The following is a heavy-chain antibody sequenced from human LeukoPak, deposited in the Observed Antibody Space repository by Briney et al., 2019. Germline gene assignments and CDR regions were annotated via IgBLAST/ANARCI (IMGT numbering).Heavy chain of an antibody. J-gene: IGHJ4*02. Sequence: GGSLRLSCAASGFTFSSYAMHWVRQAPGKGLEWVAVISYDGSNKYYADSVEGRFTISRDNSKNTLYLQMNSLRAEDTAVYYCARDGGGDYVALYYFDYWGQGTLVTVSS. CDR2: ISYDGSNK. CDR3: ARDGGGDYVALYYFDY. CDR1: GFTFSSYA. D-gene: IGHD4-17*01. V-gene: IGHV3-30-3*01.